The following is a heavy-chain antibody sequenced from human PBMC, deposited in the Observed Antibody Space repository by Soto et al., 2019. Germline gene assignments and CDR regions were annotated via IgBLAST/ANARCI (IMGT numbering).Heavy chain of an antibody. V-gene: IGHV4-4*02. J-gene: IGHJ3*01. CDR1: GDSISSPKW. Sequence: QVQLQESGPGLVKPSGTLSLTCAVSGDSISSPKWWTWLRQPPGKGLEWIGDLLHGGTTNYNPSLKSRVTLSVDTSQTHFSLNLTSVTAADTAIYYCAYSTGWYRHDVWGQGTSVTVSS. CDR2: LLHGGTT. D-gene: IGHD6-19*01. CDR3: AYSTGWYRHDV.